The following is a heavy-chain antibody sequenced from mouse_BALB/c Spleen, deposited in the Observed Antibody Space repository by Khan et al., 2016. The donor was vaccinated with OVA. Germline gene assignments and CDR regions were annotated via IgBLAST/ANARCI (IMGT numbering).Heavy chain of an antibody. CDR3: ARNAYFGNYFDY. V-gene: IGHV1S81*02. Sequence: QVQLQQPGAELVKPGASVKLSCKASGYTFTNYWVHWVKQRPGQGLEWIGEIYPSVGRTNNNEKFKSKATLTVDKSSNTAYLQLSSLTSEDSAVYYCARNAYFGNYFDYWGQGTTLTVSS. CDR2: IYPSVGRT. J-gene: IGHJ2*01. D-gene: IGHD2-10*01. CDR1: GYTFTNYW.